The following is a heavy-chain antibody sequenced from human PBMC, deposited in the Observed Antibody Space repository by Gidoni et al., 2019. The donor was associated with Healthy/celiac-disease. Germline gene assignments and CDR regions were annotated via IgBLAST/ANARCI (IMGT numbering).Heavy chain of an antibody. D-gene: IGHD2-15*01. CDR3: ARGYCSGGSCTPFGY. J-gene: IGHJ4*02. CDR2: IYYSGST. V-gene: IGHV4-39*01. Sequence: QLQLQESGPGLVKPSETLSLTCTVSGGSISSSSYYWGWIRQPPGKGLEWIGSIYYSGSTYYNPSLKSRVTISVDTSKNQFSLKLSSVTAADTAVYYCARGYCSGGSCTPFGYWGQGTLVTVSS. CDR1: GGSISSSSYY.